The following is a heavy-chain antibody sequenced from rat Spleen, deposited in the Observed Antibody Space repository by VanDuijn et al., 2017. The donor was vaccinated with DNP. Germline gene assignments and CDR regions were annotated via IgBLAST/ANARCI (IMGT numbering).Heavy chain of an antibody. D-gene: IGHD1-11*01. V-gene: IGHV4-2*01. CDR2: INKDSRTI. Sequence: EVQLVESGGGLVQPGRSLKLSCAASGFNFIDYWMGWVRQAPGKGLERIGEINKDSRTIDYSPSLKDKFTISRDNDQNTLYLQMSKLGSEDTAIYYCARGPNYGGYADYFDYWGQGVMVTVSS. CDR1: GFNFIDYW. CDR3: ARGPNYGGYADYFDY. J-gene: IGHJ2*01.